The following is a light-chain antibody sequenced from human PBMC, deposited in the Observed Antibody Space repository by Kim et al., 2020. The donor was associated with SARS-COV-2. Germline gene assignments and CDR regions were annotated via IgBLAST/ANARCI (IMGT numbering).Light chain of an antibody. CDR2: QDS. CDR3: QAWDSRTAV. CDR1: KLGDKY. J-gene: IGLJ2*01. Sequence: SYELTQPPSVSVSPGQTASISCSGDKLGDKYACWYQQKPGQSPVLVIYQDSKRPSGIPERFSGSTSGNTATLTISGPQAMDEADYYCQAWDSRTAVFGGGTQLTVL. V-gene: IGLV3-1*01.